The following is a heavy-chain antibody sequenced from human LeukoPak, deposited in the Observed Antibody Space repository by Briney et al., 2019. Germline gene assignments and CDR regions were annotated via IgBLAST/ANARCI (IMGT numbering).Heavy chain of an antibody. Sequence: SETLSLTCTVSGGSISSTSYYWGWIRQPPGKGLEWVGSIFYSGSPYYNPSLKSRVTISVDTAKNQFSLRLTSVTAADTAVYYCAGLKGVPAADYWGQGTLVTVSS. V-gene: IGHV4-39*01. D-gene: IGHD2-2*01. CDR2: IFYSGSP. J-gene: IGHJ4*02. CDR3: AGLKGVPAADY. CDR1: GGSISSTSYY.